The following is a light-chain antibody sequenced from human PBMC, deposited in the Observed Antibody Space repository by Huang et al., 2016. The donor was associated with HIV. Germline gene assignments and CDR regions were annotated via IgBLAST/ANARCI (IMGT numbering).Light chain of an antibody. CDR2: AAS. Sequence: DIQMTQSPSSLSASVGDRVTITCRASQSISSYFTWYQQKPGKAPKLLIYAASSLQSGVPSRSSGSGSGTDFTLTISSLQPEDFATYYCQQSYSTPRTFGQGTKVEIK. CDR1: QSISSY. J-gene: IGKJ1*01. CDR3: QQSYSTPRT. V-gene: IGKV1-39*01.